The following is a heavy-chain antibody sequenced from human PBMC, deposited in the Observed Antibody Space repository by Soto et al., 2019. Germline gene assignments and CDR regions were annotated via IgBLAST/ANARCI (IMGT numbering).Heavy chain of an antibody. CDR2: IKQDGSEK. D-gene: IGHD1-26*01. J-gene: IGHJ4*02. V-gene: IGHV3-7*04. Sequence: GGSLRLSCAASGSTFSSYWMSWVRQAPGKGLEWVANIKQDGSEKYYVDSVKGRFTISRDNAKNSLYLQMNSLRAEDTAVYYCARGGWWEPYYFDYWGQGTLVTVSS. CDR3: ARGGWWEPYYFDY. CDR1: GSTFSSYW.